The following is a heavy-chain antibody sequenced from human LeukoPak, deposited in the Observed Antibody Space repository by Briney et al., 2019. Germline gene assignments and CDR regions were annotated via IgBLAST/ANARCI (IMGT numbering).Heavy chain of an antibody. Sequence: GGSLRLSCAASGFTFSNAWMSWVRQAPGKGLEWVGRIKSKTDGGTTDYAAPVKGRFTISRDDSKNTLYLQMNSLKTEDTAVYYCTTTPGYYYYYMDVWGKGTTVTVSS. J-gene: IGHJ6*03. CDR3: TTTPGYYYYYMDV. CDR1: GFTFSNAW. V-gene: IGHV3-15*01. CDR2: IKSKTDGGTT.